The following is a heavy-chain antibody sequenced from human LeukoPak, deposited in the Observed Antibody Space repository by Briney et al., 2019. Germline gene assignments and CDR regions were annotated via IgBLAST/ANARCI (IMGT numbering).Heavy chain of an antibody. CDR2: IYYSGST. CDR3: ARDRRYYDTSGTVYYDAMDV. CDR1: GGSMSGYY. V-gene: IGHV4-59*01. J-gene: IGHJ6*02. Sequence: SETLSLTCTVSGGSMSGYYWSWIRQPPGKGLEWIGYIYYSGSTNYNPSLKSRVTISVNTSKNHFSLRLGSVTAADTAVYYCARDRRYYDTSGTVYYDAMDVWGQGTTVTVSS. D-gene: IGHD3-22*01.